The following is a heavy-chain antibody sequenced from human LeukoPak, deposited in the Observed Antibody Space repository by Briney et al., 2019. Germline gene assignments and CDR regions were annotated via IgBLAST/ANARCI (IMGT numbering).Heavy chain of an antibody. D-gene: IGHD3-22*01. CDR1: GGTFSSYA. J-gene: IGHJ4*02. CDR3: ARSYDSSGYYYFDY. Sequence: GASVKVSCKASGGTFSSYAISWVRQAPGQGLEWMGGIIPIFGTANYAQKFQGRVTISTDESTSTAYMELSSLRSEDTAVYYCARSYDSSGYYYFDYWGQGTLVTVSS. V-gene: IGHV1-69*05. CDR2: IIPIFGTA.